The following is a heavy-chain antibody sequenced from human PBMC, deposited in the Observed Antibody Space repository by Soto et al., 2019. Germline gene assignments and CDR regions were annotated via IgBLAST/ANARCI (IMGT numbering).Heavy chain of an antibody. CDR2: MNPNSGNT. CDR1: GYTFTSYD. Sequence: QVQLVQSGAEVKKPGASVKVSCKASGYTFTSYDINCVRQATGQWLEWMGWMNPNSGNTGYAQKFQGRVTMTMNTSIRTAYMELSSMRSEDTAVYYCPRGLDYGSGSYGMDVWGQGTTVTVSS. D-gene: IGHD3-10*01. CDR3: PRGLDYGSGSYGMDV. J-gene: IGHJ6*02. V-gene: IGHV1-8*01.